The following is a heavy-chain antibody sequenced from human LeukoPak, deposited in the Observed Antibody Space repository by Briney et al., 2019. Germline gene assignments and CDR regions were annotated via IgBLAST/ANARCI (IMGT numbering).Heavy chain of an antibody. CDR1: GGSISSYY. D-gene: IGHD6-19*01. Sequence: SETLSLTCTVSGGSISSYYWSWIRQPPGKGLEWIGYIYYGGSTNYNPSLKSRVTISVDTSNSQFSLKLRYVTAADTATYYCARETSLAGFASGLGFNYWGQGILVTVSS. J-gene: IGHJ4*02. CDR3: ARETSLAGFASGLGFNY. CDR2: IYYGGST. V-gene: IGHV4-59*01.